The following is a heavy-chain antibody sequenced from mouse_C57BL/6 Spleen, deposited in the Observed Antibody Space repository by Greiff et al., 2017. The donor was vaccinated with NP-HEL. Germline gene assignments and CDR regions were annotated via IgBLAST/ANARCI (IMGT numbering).Heavy chain of an antibody. V-gene: IGHV1-64*01. CDR1: GYTFTSYW. CDR3: ARSVVATEGSDY. J-gene: IGHJ2*01. D-gene: IGHD1-1*01. CDR2: IHPNSGST. Sequence: QVQLQQPGAELVKPGASVKLSCKASGYTFTSYWMHWVKQRPGQGLEWIGMIHPNSGSTNYNEKFKSKATLTVDKSSSTAYMQRSSLTSEDSAVYYSARSVVATEGSDYWGQGTTLTVSS.